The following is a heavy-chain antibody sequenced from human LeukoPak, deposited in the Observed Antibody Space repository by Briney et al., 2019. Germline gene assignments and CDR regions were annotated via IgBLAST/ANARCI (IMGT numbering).Heavy chain of an antibody. CDR2: ISGSGGST. D-gene: IGHD3-22*01. CDR3: ARLSRSGATYFYYGMDV. Sequence: GGSLRLSCVASGFTFSSYAMSWVRQAPGKGLEWVSVISGSGGSTYYADSVKGRFTISRDNSQNTVSLHMNSLKTEDTAVYFCARLSRSGATYFYYGMDVWGQGSTVIVTS. CDR1: GFTFSSYA. V-gene: IGHV3-23*01. J-gene: IGHJ6*02.